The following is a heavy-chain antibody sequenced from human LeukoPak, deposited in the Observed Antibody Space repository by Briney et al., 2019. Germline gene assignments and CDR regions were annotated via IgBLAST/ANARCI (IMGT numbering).Heavy chain of an antibody. V-gene: IGHV3-33*01. J-gene: IGHJ6*02. Sequence: SLRLSCAASGFFFSSYGMHWVRQAPGKGLEWVAVIWYDGSNKYYADSVKGRFTISRDNSKNTLYLQMNSLRAEDTAVYYCARVGAIQEYYYYGMDVWGQGTTVTVSS. D-gene: IGHD1-26*01. CDR2: IWYDGSNK. CDR3: ARVGAIQEYYYYGMDV. CDR1: GFFFSSYG.